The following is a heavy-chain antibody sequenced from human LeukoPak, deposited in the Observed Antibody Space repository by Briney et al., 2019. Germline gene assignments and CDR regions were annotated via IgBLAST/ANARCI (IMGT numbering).Heavy chain of an antibody. Sequence: AGGSLRLSCAASGFTFRIYSMNWVRQAPGTGLEWVSSIGPSSGDIYYADSVKGRFTISRDNDKNSLYLQKNSLRAEDTAVYYCARDRGARGRGLAWGQGTQVTVSS. V-gene: IGHV3-21*01. CDR1: GFTFRIYS. J-gene: IGHJ5*02. D-gene: IGHD3-10*01. CDR2: IGPSSGDI. CDR3: ARDRGARGRGLA.